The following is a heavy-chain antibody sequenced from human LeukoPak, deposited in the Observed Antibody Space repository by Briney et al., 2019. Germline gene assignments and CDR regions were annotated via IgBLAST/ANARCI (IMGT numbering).Heavy chain of an antibody. CDR2: INPSGGST. J-gene: IGHJ4*02. CDR3: ARDSMSRTDRYSSGWYQN. Sequence: ASVKVSCKASGYTFTIYYMHWVRQAPGQGLEWMGIINPSGGSTSYAQKFQGRDTMTRDMSTSTVYMELSSLRSEDTAVYYCARDSMSRTDRYSSGWYQNWGQGTLVTVSS. CDR1: GYTFTIYY. D-gene: IGHD6-19*01. V-gene: IGHV1-46*01.